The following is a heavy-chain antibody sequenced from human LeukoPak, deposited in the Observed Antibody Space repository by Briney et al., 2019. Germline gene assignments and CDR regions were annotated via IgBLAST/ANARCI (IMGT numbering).Heavy chain of an antibody. J-gene: IGHJ4*02. CDR2: ISGSGGST. CDR1: GFTVSSNY. CDR3: AKSSQPYIAAAAPFDY. D-gene: IGHD6-13*01. Sequence: HPGGSLRLSCAASGFTVSSNYMSWVRQAPGKGLEWVSAISGSGGSTYYADSVKGRFTISRDNSKNTLYLQMNSLRAEDTAVYYCAKSSQPYIAAAAPFDYWGQGTLVTVSS. V-gene: IGHV3-23*01.